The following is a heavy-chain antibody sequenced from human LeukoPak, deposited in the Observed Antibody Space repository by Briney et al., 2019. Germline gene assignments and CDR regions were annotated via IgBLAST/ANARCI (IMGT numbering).Heavy chain of an antibody. CDR2: INADSSKI. CDR1: GFALSHHA. V-gene: IGHV3-23*03. D-gene: IGHD3-9*01. CDR3: AQDRYFDWLDHDAFQI. J-gene: IGHJ3*02. Sequence: PGGSPRLSCAAFGFALSHHAMSWVRQAPGKRLEWVSSINADSSKIYYADSVKGRFTVSRDNPRNTLFLQMNSLRAEDTALYYCAQDRYFDWLDHDAFQIWGPGTMVAVSS.